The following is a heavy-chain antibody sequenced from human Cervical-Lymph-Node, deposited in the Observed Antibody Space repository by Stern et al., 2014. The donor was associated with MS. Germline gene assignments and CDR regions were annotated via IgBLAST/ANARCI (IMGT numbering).Heavy chain of an antibody. CDR3: ARIPVHSSSSSAGNYYYGMDV. CDR2: IDWDDDK. V-gene: IGHV2-70*11. J-gene: IGHJ6*02. Sequence: ESGPALVKPTQTLTLTCTFSGFSLSTSGMCVSWIRQPPGKALEWLARIDWDDDKYYSTSLKTRLTISKDTSKNQVVLTMTNMDPVDTATYYCARIPVHSSSSSAGNYYYGMDVWGQGTTVTVSS. CDR1: GFSLSTSGMC. D-gene: IGHD6-6*01.